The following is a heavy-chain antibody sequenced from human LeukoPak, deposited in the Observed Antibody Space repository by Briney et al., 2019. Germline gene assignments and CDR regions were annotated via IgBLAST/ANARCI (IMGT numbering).Heavy chain of an antibody. V-gene: IGHV4-38-2*02. CDR2: ISHSTTT. J-gene: IGHJ4*02. CDR1: GYSISSTFY. D-gene: IGHD2-21*01. CDR3: ARVNPPVATFDY. Sequence: SGTLSLTCNVSGYSISSTFYGAWIRQPPGQGLEWIATISHSTTTYYTPSLKSRLTMSMDTSKNQFSLKLRSVTVADTAVYYCARVNPPVATFDYWGQGTLVSVSS.